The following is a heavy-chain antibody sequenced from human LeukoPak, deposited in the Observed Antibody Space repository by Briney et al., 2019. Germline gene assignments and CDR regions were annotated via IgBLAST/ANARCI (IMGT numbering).Heavy chain of an antibody. CDR1: GYTFTSYG. CDR3: ARDRNYADAXDI. V-gene: IGHV1-18*01. Sequence: ASVKVSCKASGYTFTSYGISWVRQAPGQGLEWMGWISAYNGNTNYAQKLQGRVTMTTGTSTSTAYMELRSLRSDDTAVYYCARDRNYADAXDIXXQGTXVTVSS. D-gene: IGHD1-7*01. J-gene: IGHJ3*02. CDR2: ISAYNGNT.